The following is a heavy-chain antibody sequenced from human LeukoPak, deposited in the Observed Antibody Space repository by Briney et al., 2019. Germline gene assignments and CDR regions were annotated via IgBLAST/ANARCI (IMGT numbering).Heavy chain of an antibody. Sequence: GGSLRVSCEASGFTFDTHWMNWVRQFPGGGLEWVANIKPDGSAEYYLDSVKGRFSISRDNVKNLVYLQLNSLRTEDTAVYYCSGRSGFSSIYWGQGTLVTVSS. CDR2: IKPDGSAE. J-gene: IGHJ4*02. V-gene: IGHV3-7*01. CDR1: GFTFDTHW. D-gene: IGHD2-2*01. CDR3: SGRSGFSSIY.